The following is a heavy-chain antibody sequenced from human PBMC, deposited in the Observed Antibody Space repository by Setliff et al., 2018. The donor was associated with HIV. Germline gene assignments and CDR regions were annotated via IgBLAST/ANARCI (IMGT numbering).Heavy chain of an antibody. D-gene: IGHD3-16*01. V-gene: IGHV3-43D*03. J-gene: IGHJ4*02. CDR2: INWNGGRT. Sequence: PGGSLRLSCAASGFTFDDYAMYWVRQAPGKALEWVSLINWNGGRTFYSDSVKGRFTISRDNSENFLYLQMHSLRLDDTAIYYCAKTTGSVLGTYYFDSWGRGTLVTVSS. CDR3: AKTTGSVLGTYYFDS. CDR1: GFTFDDYA.